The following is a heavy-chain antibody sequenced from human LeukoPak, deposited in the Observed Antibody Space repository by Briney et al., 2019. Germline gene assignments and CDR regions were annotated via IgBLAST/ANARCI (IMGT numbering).Heavy chain of an antibody. CDR3: ARASSPKRLYEAGTFYYGMDV. J-gene: IGHJ6*02. D-gene: IGHD6-13*01. CDR1: GFTFSSYE. Sequence: QPGGSLRLSCAASGFTFSSYEMNWVRQAPGKGLEWVSYISSSSSTIYYADSVKGRFTISRDNAKNSLYLQMNSLRDEDTAVYYCARASSPKRLYEAGTFYYGMDVRGQGTTVTVSS. V-gene: IGHV3-48*03. CDR2: ISSSSSTI.